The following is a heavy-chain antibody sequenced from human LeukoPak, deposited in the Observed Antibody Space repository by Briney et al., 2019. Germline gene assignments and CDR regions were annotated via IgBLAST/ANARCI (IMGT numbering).Heavy chain of an antibody. D-gene: IGHD2-2*01. J-gene: IGHJ3*01. CDR2: FSGYIGNT. CDR3: ARDPCITTSCQGPMSDAFGV. V-gene: IGHV1-18*01. Sequence: ASVKVSCKASGYRFTSYGITWVRQAPGQRLEWMGWFSGYIGNTDYAQKCQARVTMPQDTSTPTAYMDLERLKSDATAVYYCARDPCITTSCQGPMSDAFGVWGQGTMVTVSS. CDR1: GYRFTSYG.